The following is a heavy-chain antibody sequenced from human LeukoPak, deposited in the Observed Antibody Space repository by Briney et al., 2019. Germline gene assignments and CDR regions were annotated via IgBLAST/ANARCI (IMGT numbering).Heavy chain of an antibody. CDR2: ISYDGSYK. V-gene: IGHV3-30*18. CDR1: GFTFSSYG. CDR3: AKRRDYYDSSGYSHFDS. D-gene: IGHD3-22*01. J-gene: IGHJ4*02. Sequence: PGGSLRLSCAASGFTFSSYGMHWVRQAPGKGLEWVAVISYDGSYKYYAGSVKGRFTISRDNSKNTLYLQMNSLRAEDTAVYYCAKRRDYYDSSGYSHFDSWGQGTLVTVSS.